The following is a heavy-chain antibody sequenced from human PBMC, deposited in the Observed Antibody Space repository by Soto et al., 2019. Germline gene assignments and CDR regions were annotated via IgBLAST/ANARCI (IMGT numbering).Heavy chain of an antibody. V-gene: IGHV1-18*01. J-gene: IGHJ4*02. D-gene: IGHD3-3*01. CDR1: GYTFTSYG. CDR3: ARVGGDFWSGYNYYFDY. CDR2: ISAYNGNT. Sequence: GASLKVSCKASGYTFTSYGISWVRQAPGQGLEWMGWISAYNGNTNYAQKLQGRVTMTTDTSTSTAYMELRSLRSDDTAVYYCARVGGDFWSGYNYYFDYWGQGTLVTVSS.